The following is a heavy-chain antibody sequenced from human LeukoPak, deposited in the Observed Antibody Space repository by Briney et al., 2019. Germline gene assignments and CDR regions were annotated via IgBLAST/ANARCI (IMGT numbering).Heavy chain of an antibody. CDR3: AREWMLGTASTRYYFEY. CDR2: ISHDGSNT. CDR1: GFTFSNYG. V-gene: IGHV3-30*03. D-gene: IGHD7-27*01. Sequence: PGGSLRLSCAASGFTFSNYGMRWVRQAPGKGREWVAAISHDGSNTYYGDSVKGRFTISRDNSKNTLFLQMNSLSAEDTAVYSCAREWMLGTASTRYYFEYWGERTLVTVSS. J-gene: IGHJ4*02.